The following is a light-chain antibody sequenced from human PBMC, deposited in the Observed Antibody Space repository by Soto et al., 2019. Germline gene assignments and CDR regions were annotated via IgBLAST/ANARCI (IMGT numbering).Light chain of an antibody. CDR2: KAS. V-gene: IGKV1-5*03. J-gene: IGKJ1*01. CDR1: QTLLSW. CDR3: QHYNSYSEA. Sequence: DIQMTQSPSTLSGSLGDRVTITCRASQTLLSWLAWYQQKPGKAPKLLIYKASTLKSGVPSRFSGSGSGTEFTLTISSLQPDDVAVYYCQHYNSYSEAFGQGTKVELK.